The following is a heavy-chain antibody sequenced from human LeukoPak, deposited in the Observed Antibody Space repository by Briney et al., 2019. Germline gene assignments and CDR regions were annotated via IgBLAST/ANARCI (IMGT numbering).Heavy chain of an antibody. V-gene: IGHV3-21*05. CDR2: ISSSSSSYI. CDR3: ARTGTTRTAYNWFDP. J-gene: IGHJ5*02. D-gene: IGHD1-1*01. Sequence: GGSLRLSCAASGFTFSSYSMNWVRQAPGKGLEWVSYISSSSSSYIYYADSVKGRFTISRDNAKNSLYLQMNSLRAEDTAVYYCARTGTTRTAYNWFDPWGQGTLVTVSS. CDR1: GFTFSSYS.